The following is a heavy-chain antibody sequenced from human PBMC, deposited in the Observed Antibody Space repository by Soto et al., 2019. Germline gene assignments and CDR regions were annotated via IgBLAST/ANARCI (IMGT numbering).Heavy chain of an antibody. CDR1: GFTFSNNG. CDR2: LSYEGSEK. D-gene: IGHD6-13*01. V-gene: IGHV3-30*18. J-gene: IGHJ4*02. CDR3: VKDKGAAAGFDY. Sequence: QVHLVESGGGVVQPGRSLRLSCAASGFTFSNNGMHWVRQAPGKGLEWMGVLSYEGSEKYSAGSLKDRFTISRDNSKNSLYLQMDSLRAEDTAIYGYVKDKGAAAGFDYWGQGILVPVSS.